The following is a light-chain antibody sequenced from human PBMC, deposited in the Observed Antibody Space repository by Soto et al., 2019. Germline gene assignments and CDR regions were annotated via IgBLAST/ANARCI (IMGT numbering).Light chain of an antibody. J-gene: IGKJ4*01. CDR2: DAS. CDR3: QQYDTLPAT. Sequence: DIQMTQSPSSLSASVGDRVTITCQASQGISDSLNWFQQKPGKAPKVLIYDASTLEAGVPPRFSRSGSGTEFTFTISSLQAEDFATYYCQQYDTLPATFGGGTKVDIK. V-gene: IGKV1-33*01. CDR1: QGISDS.